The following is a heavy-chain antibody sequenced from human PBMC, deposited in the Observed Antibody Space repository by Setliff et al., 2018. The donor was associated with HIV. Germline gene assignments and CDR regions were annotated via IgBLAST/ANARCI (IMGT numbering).Heavy chain of an antibody. Sequence: GGSLRLSCTASGFIFSSYWMSWVRQAPGKGLEWVANIKQGGSEKYYVDSVKGRFTMSRDNAKNSLFLQMHSLRAEDTAVYYCARVADGYNSYFDYWGQGTVVTVS. V-gene: IGHV3-7*01. J-gene: IGHJ4*02. D-gene: IGHD5-18*01. CDR1: GFIFSSYW. CDR2: IKQGGSEK. CDR3: ARVADGYNSYFDY.